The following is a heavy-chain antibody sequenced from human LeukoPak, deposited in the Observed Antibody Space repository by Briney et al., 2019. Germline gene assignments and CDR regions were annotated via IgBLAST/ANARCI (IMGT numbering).Heavy chain of an antibody. J-gene: IGHJ4*02. V-gene: IGHV1-69*05. D-gene: IGHD2-21*02. Sequence: ASVKVSCKACGGTFSSYAISWVRQAPGQRLAWMGGTIPIFGTSNYAQKFQGRVTITTDETTSTAYMELSSLRSEDTAVYYCARRHCGGDCYLTPEYYFDYWGQGTLVTVSS. CDR3: ARRHCGGDCYLTPEYYFDY. CDR1: GGTFSSYA. CDR2: TIPIFGTS.